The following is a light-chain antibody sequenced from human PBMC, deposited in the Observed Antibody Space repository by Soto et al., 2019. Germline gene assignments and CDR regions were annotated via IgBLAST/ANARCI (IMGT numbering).Light chain of an antibody. CDR3: VLYMGSGIWV. V-gene: IGLV8-61*01. CDR2: STN. Sequence: QTVVTQEPSXXXSPXXXXTLTCGLSSGSVSTSYYPSWYQQTPGQAPRTLIYSTNTRSSGVPDRFSGSILGNKAALTITGAQADDESDYYCVLYMGSGIWVFGGGTKLTVL. CDR1: SGSVSTSYY. J-gene: IGLJ3*02.